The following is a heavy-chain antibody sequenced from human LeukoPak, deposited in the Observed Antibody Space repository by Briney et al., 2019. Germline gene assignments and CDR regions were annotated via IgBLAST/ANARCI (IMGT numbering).Heavy chain of an antibody. D-gene: IGHD6-13*01. V-gene: IGHV4-61*08. CDR1: GGSISSGGYY. Sequence: SQTLSLTCTVSGGSISSGGYYWSWIRQPPGKGLEWIGYIYYSGSTNYNPSLKSRVTISVDTSKNQFSLRLSSVTAADTAVYYCARDSRMGRAAAAHYYYYGMDVWGQGTTVTVSS. CDR2: IYYSGST. J-gene: IGHJ6*02. CDR3: ARDSRMGRAAAAHYYYYGMDV.